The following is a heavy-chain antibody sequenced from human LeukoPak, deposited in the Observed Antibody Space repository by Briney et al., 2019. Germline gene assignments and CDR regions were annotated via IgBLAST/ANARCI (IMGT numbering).Heavy chain of an antibody. J-gene: IGHJ4*02. D-gene: IGHD6-19*01. CDR1: GFTFTSYA. CDR3: AKHSNGWYQRGSTYFDY. V-gene: IGHV3-23*01. Sequence: GGSLRLSCAASGFTFTSYAMNWVRQAPGKGLEWVSTISGSGSSTYYVDSVKGRFTISRDKSKNTLYLQMNSLRAEDTAEYYCAKHSNGWYQRGSTYFDYWGQGTLVTVSS. CDR2: ISGSGSST.